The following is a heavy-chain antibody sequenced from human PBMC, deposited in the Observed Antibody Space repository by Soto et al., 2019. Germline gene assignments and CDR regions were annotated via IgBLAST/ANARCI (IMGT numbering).Heavy chain of an antibody. D-gene: IGHD1-7*01. J-gene: IGHJ6*03. CDR1: GFTFDDYT. CDR3: AGTTSHYWYYMDG. Sequence: GGSLRLSCAASGFTFDDYTMHWVRQAPGKGLEWVSLISWDGGSTYYADSVKGRFTISRDNSKNTLYLQMNSLRAEDTAVYYCAGTTSHYWYYMDGWGKGTTVTVSS. CDR2: ISWDGGST. V-gene: IGHV3-43*01.